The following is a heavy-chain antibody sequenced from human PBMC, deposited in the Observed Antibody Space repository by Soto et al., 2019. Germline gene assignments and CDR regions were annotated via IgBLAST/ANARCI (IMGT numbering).Heavy chain of an antibody. CDR2: IYYSGST. V-gene: IGHV4-59*01. CDR3: ARAWYDSSGYYDL. CDR1: GGSISSYY. D-gene: IGHD3-22*01. Sequence: SETLSLTCTVSGGSISSYYWSWIRQPPGKGLEWIGYIYYSGSTNYNPSLKSRVTISVDTSKNQFSLKLSSVTAADTAVYYCARAWYDSSGYYDLWGQATLVTVS. J-gene: IGHJ5*02.